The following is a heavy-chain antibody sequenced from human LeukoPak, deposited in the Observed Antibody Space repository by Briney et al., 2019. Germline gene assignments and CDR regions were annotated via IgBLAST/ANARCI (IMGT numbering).Heavy chain of an antibody. Sequence: SETLSLTCAVYGGSFSGYYWSWIRQPPGKGLEWIGEINHSGSTSYNPSLKSRVTISVDTSKNQFSLKLSSVIAADTAVYYCARGKVAGTYYFDYWGQGTLVTVSS. J-gene: IGHJ4*02. CDR2: INHSGST. D-gene: IGHD6-19*01. V-gene: IGHV4-34*01. CDR3: ARGKVAGTYYFDY. CDR1: GGSFSGYY.